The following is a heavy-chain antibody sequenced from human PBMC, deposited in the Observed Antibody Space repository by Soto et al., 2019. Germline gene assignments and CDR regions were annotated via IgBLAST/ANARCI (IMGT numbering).Heavy chain of an antibody. CDR1: GFTFSSYV. Sequence: GGSLRLSCAASGFTFSSYVMHWVRQAPGKGLEWVAVISYDGSNKYYADSVKGRFTISRDNSKNTLYLQMNSLRAEDTAVYYCAKVYLTGPQTYYYYYGMDVWGQGTTVTVSS. CDR3: AKVYLTGPQTYYYYYGMDV. D-gene: IGHD3-9*01. CDR2: ISYDGSNK. V-gene: IGHV3-30*18. J-gene: IGHJ6*02.